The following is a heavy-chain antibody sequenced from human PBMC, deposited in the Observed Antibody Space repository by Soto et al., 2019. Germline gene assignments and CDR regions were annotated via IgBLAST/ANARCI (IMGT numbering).Heavy chain of an antibody. CDR3: ARGGDDNYYDSSGYYYYYYGMDV. V-gene: IGHV1-2*02. CDR2: INPNSGGT. D-gene: IGHD3-22*01. Sequence: QVQLVQSGAEVKKPGASMKVSCKASGYTFTGYYMHWVRQAPGQGLEWMGWINPNSGGTNYAQKFQRRVTMTRDTSISTAYMELSRLRSDDTAVYYCARGGDDNYYDSSGYYYYYYGMDVWGQGTTVTVSS. CDR1: GYTFTGYY. J-gene: IGHJ6*02.